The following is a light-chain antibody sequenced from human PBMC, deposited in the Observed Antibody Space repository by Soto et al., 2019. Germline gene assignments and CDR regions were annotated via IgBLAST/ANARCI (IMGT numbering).Light chain of an antibody. J-gene: IGKJ1*01. CDR2: GAS. V-gene: IGKV3-20*01. CDR3: QQYGSSLWT. Sequence: EIVLMQSPGTLSLSPGERATLSCRASQSVSSTYLAWYQQRPGQAPRLLIYGASSRATGIPDRFSGSWSGTDFTLTISRLEPEDFVVYSCQQYGSSLWTFGQGTQVEIK. CDR1: QSVSSTY.